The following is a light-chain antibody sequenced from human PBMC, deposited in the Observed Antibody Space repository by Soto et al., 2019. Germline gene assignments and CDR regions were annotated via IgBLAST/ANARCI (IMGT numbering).Light chain of an antibody. CDR2: EVN. Sequence: QSVLTQPASVSGSPGQSITISCTETSSDVGVYNYVSWYQQHPGKAPKLMIYEVNNRPSGVSNRFSGSKSGNTASLTISGIQAEAEADYYCSSYTSISSLVFGGGTKLTVL. CDR3: SSYTSISSLV. CDR1: SSDVGVYNY. V-gene: IGLV2-14*01. J-gene: IGLJ3*02.